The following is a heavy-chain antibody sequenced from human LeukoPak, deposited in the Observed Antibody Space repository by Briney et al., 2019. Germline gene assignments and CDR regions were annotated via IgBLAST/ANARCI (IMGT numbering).Heavy chain of an antibody. J-gene: IGHJ4*02. CDR3: ARGDPHGAYFDY. CDR2: ISSSSTYI. V-gene: IGHV3-21*01. Sequence: PAVSLTLSCAASGFTFSTYSMNWVRHAPGQGLEWVSVISSSSTYIYYSDSVRGRLHISRDNAKNSLYLQTNSLRDERTAVYYCARGDPHGAYFDYWGQGALVTVSS. CDR1: GFTFSTYS. D-gene: IGHD5-24*01.